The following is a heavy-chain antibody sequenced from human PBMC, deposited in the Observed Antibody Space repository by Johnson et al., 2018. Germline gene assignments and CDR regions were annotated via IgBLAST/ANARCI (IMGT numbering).Heavy chain of an antibody. CDR1: GYTFTSYY. Sequence: VQLVQSGAEVKNPGASVKVSCKASGYTFTSYYMHWVRQAPGQGLEWMGIINPSGGSTRYAQKFQGRVTMTRDTSTSTVYMEWSSLRSEDTAVYYGARDGGVGATGLFDIWGQGTMVTVSS. CDR2: INPSGGST. D-gene: IGHD1-26*01. J-gene: IGHJ3*02. CDR3: ARDGGVGATGLFDI. V-gene: IGHV1-46*01.